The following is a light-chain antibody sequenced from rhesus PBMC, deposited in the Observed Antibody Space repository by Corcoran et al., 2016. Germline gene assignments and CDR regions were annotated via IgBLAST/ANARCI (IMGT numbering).Light chain of an antibody. Sequence: DIQMTQSPSSLSASVGDRVTITCRASQGISNWLAWYQQKPGKAPKLLIYRATNLETRVPSRFSGSGSGTEFTLTISSLQPEDIATYYCQQHDNSPWTFGQGTKVEIK. V-gene: IGKV1-69*01. J-gene: IGKJ1*01. CDR3: QQHDNSPWT. CDR2: RAT. CDR1: QGISNW.